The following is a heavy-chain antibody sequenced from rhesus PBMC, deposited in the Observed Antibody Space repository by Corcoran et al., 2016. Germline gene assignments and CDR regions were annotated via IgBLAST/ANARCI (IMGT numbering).Heavy chain of an antibody. J-gene: IGHJ6*01. CDR3: ARDGDTATVLDS. D-gene: IGHD5-12*01. V-gene: IGHV3-116*02. Sequence: EVRLVESGGGLVQPGGSLRLSCAASGFTFSDYYLSWVRQAPGKGPEWVGFISNKANGGKAEYAASVKGRFTISRDDSKSIASLQMNSLKTEDTAVYYCARDGDTATVLDSWGQGVVVTVSS. CDR2: ISNKANGGKA. CDR1: GFTFSDYY.